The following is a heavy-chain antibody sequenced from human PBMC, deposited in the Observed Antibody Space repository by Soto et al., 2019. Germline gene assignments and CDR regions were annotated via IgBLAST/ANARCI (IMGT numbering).Heavy chain of an antibody. CDR2: ISGSGGST. J-gene: IGHJ3*02. Sequence: GGSLRLSCAASGFTFSSYAMSWVRQAPVKGLEWVSAISGSGGSTYYADSVKGRFTISRDNSKNTLYLQMNSLRAEDTAVYYCANRGMVCAIRDFGAFDIWGQGTMVTVSS. CDR1: GFTFSSYA. CDR3: ANRGMVCAIRDFGAFDI. D-gene: IGHD2-8*01. V-gene: IGHV3-23*01.